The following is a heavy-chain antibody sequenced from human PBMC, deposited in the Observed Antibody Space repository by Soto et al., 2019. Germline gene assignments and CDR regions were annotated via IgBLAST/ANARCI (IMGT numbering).Heavy chain of an antibody. CDR3: AKDLEVTPLSAFDI. CDR1: GFTFSSFS. Sequence: WGALGLSCAASGFTFSSFSLSWVRPAPGKGLEWVSVISESGGSTYYADSVKGRFAISRDNSKNTLYLHMTSLRPEDTAVYYCAKDLEVTPLSAFDIWGQGTMVTVSS. CDR2: ISESGGST. D-gene: IGHD2-21*02. J-gene: IGHJ3*02. V-gene: IGHV3-23*01.